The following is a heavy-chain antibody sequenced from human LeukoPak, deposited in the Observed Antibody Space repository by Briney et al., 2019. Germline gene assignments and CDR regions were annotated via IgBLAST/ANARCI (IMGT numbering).Heavy chain of an antibody. Sequence: KPSETLSLTCTVSGGSISSSSYYWGWIRQPPGKGLEWIGNIYYSRSTHYSPSLKSRVTISVDTSKNQFSLKLSSVTAADTAVYYCARGLSMIVVVVHDWYFDLWGRGTLVTVSS. J-gene: IGHJ2*01. D-gene: IGHD3-22*01. V-gene: IGHV4-39*01. CDR1: GGSISSSSYY. CDR2: IYYSRST. CDR3: ARGLSMIVVVVHDWYFDL.